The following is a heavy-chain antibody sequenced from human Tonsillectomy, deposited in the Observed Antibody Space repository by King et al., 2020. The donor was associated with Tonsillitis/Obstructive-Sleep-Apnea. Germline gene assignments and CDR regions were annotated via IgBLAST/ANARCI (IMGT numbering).Heavy chain of an antibody. D-gene: IGHD3-10*01. CDR2: ISSSGDGT. CDR1: GFTFSSFA. Sequence: VQLVESGGGLVQPGGSLRLSCAASGFTFSSFAMSWVRQAPGKGLEWVSAISSSGDGTYYAGSVTGRFSISRDNSKNTLYLQMNSLRAEDTAVYYCARGFGDYLYYCDYWGQGTLVTVSS. J-gene: IGHJ4*02. CDR3: ARGFGDYLYYCDY. V-gene: IGHV3-23*04.